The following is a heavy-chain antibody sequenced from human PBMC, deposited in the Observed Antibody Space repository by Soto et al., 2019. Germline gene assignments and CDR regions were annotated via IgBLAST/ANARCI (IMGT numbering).Heavy chain of an antibody. CDR2: ISHSGST. D-gene: IGHD6-19*01. CDR3: ARGGLLPDY. Sequence: QLQLQESGSGLVKPSQTLSLTCAVSGGSISSGGYSWSWIRQLPGKGLEWIGYISHSGSTYYSPSLKSRVTISVDRSKNQFSLKLSSVTAADTAVYYCARGGLLPDYWGQGTLVTVSS. CDR1: GGSISSGGYS. J-gene: IGHJ4*02. V-gene: IGHV4-30-2*01.